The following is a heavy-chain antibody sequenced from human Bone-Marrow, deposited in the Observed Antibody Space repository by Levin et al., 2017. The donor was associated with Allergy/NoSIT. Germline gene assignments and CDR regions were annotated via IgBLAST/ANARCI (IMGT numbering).Heavy chain of an antibody. V-gene: IGHV3-23*01. D-gene: IGHD3-3*01. J-gene: IGHJ4*02. Sequence: GESLKISCAASGFTFSSYAMSWVRQAPGKGLEWVSAISGSGGSTYYADSVKGRFTISRDNSKNTLYLQMNSLRAEDTAVYYCAKGSLFGVVIMSFDYWGQGTLVTVSS. CDR1: GFTFSSYA. CDR3: AKGSLFGVVIMSFDY. CDR2: ISGSGGST.